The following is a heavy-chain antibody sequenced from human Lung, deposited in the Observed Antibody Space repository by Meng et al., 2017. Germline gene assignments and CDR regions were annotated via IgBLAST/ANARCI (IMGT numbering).Heavy chain of an antibody. D-gene: IGHD4-11*01. CDR3: ARGPTTMAHDFDY. J-gene: IGHJ4*02. Sequence: QWQLKQWGAGLLKPSETLSLTCVVSGGYFSDYYWSWIRQPPGKGLEWIGEINHSGSTNYNPSLESRATISVDTSQNNLPLKLSSVTAADSAVYYCARGPTTMAHDFDYWGQGTLVTVSS. CDR2: INHSGST. V-gene: IGHV4-34*01. CDR1: GGYFSDYY.